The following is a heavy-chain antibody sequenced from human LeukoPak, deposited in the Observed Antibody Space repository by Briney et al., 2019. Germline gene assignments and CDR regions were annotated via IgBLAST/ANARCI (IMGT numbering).Heavy chain of an antibody. J-gene: IGHJ3*02. D-gene: IGHD1-26*01. CDR1: GASISSYY. CDR2: ISYSGST. Sequence: SENLSLTCNVSGASISSYYWSWIRQPPGKGLEWIGYISYSGSTNYNASLKSRLTISLEGSKNQLSLNLSSVTAADTAVYYCARHQGGTYYYDAFDIWGQGTMVIVSS. V-gene: IGHV4-59*08. CDR3: ARHQGGTYYYDAFDI.